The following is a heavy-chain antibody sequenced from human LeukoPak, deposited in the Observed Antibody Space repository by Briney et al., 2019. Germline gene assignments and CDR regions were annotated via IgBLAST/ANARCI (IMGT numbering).Heavy chain of an antibody. J-gene: IGHJ4*02. CDR2: IDHSGST. V-gene: IGHV4-34*01. CDR1: GGSFSGYY. D-gene: IGHD3-10*01. Sequence: SETLSLTCAVYGGSFSGYYWSWIRQPPGKGLEWIGEIDHSGSTNYNPSLKSRVTISVDTSKNQFSLKLSSVTAADTAVYYCARGLAGSGKDYWGQGTLVTVSS. CDR3: ARGLAGSGKDY.